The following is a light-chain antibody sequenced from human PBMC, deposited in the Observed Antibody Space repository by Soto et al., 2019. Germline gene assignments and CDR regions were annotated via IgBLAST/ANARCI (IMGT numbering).Light chain of an antibody. CDR1: QSFVNMD. Sequence: IVLTQYPGTLSWSPGERDTLSCRASQSFVNMDLAWYQQKPGQAPRLLMYGASRRPTGIPDRFSGSGSGTDFTLTISRLEPEDFAVYYCQQFGSSPRTFGQGTKVEIK. CDR2: GAS. V-gene: IGKV3-20*01. CDR3: QQFGSSPRT. J-gene: IGKJ1*01.